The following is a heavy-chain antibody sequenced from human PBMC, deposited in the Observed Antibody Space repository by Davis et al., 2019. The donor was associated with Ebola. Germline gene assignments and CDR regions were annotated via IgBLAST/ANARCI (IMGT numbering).Heavy chain of an antibody. CDR2: IKPDGTVK. J-gene: IGHJ4*02. Sequence: GESLKISCAASGFTFDDYGMSWVRQAPGKGLEWVANIKPDGTVKYYVDSVKGRFTISRDNAKNSLYLQMNSLRAEDTAVYYCGSPVVAWGQGTLVTVSS. D-gene: IGHD2-15*01. V-gene: IGHV3-7*01. CDR3: GSPVVA. CDR1: GFTFDDYG.